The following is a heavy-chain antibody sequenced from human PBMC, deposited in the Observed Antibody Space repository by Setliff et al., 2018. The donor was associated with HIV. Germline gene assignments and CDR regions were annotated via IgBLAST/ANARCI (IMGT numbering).Heavy chain of an antibody. D-gene: IGHD3-22*01. J-gene: IGHJ4*02. Sequence: ASVKVSCKASGYSFISHDIHWVRQAPGQGLEWMGRISIYNGNVNTAPKFQGRVTMTTDTSTNTAYLELRSLRSDDTAVYYCARDDDVIMVVVGGDYWGQGTLVTVSS. CDR2: ISIYNGNV. CDR1: GYSFISHD. V-gene: IGHV1-18*01. CDR3: ARDDDVIMVVVGGDY.